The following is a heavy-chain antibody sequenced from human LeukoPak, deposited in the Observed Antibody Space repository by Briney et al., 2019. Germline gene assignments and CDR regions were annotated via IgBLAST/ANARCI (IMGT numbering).Heavy chain of an antibody. CDR2: IYTSGST. J-gene: IGHJ5*02. CDR1: GGSISSGSYY. D-gene: IGHD5-18*01. CDR3: ARDPYRRYSYGPTSYNWFDP. V-gene: IGHV4-61*02. Sequence: SETLSLTCTVSGGSISSGSYYWSWIRQPAGKGLEWIGRIYTSGSTNYNPSLKSRVTISVDTSKNQFSLKLSSVTAADTAVYFCARDPYRRYSYGPTSYNWFDPWGQGTLVTVSS.